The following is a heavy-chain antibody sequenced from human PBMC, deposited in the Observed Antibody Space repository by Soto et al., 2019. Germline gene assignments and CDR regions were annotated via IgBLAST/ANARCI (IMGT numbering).Heavy chain of an antibody. Sequence: EVQVVESGGGLVQPGGSLRLSCTASGFTFSSYWMSWVRQAPGKGLGWVANIKEDGSGKYYVDSVKGRFSISRDNARNSLYLQMNSLRVEDTAVYYCVRVGRLGGYWGQGALVTVSS. V-gene: IGHV3-7*03. CDR2: IKEDGSGK. CDR3: VRVGRLGGY. CDR1: GFTFSSYW. J-gene: IGHJ4*02. D-gene: IGHD3-16*01.